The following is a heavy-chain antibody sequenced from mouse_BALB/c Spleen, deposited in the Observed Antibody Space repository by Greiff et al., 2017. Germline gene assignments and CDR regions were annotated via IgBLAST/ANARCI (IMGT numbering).Heavy chain of an antibody. V-gene: IGHV5-6-5*01. CDR3: ARELYYDYDGGFAY. CDR2: ISSGGST. D-gene: IGHD2-4*01. J-gene: IGHJ3*01. Sequence: EVQVVESGGGLVKPGGSLKLSCAASGFTFSSYAMSWVRQTPEKRLEWVASISSGGSTYYPDSVKGRFTISRDNARNILYLQMSSLRSEDTAMYYCARELYYDYDGGFAYWGQGTLVTVSA. CDR1: GFTFSSYA.